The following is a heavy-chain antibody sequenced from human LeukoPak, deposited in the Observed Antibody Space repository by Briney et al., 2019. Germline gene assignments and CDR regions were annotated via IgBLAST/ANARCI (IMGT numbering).Heavy chain of an antibody. CDR1: GDSVSTNSAT. D-gene: IGHD1-26*01. Sequence: SQTLSLTCAISGDSVSTNSATWTWFRQSPSGGLGWLGRTYYRSKWYNDYAVSLKSRITINPDTSKNQFSLQLNSVTPEDTAVYYCARLVGASWFDSWGQGTLVTVSS. CDR2: TYYRSKWYN. J-gene: IGHJ5*01. V-gene: IGHV6-1*01. CDR3: ARLVGASWFDS.